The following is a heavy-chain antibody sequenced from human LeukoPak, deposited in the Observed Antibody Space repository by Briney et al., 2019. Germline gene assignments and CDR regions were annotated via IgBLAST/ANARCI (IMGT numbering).Heavy chain of an antibody. CDR1: GYTFTGYY. V-gene: IGHV1-8*02. CDR2: MNPNSGNT. J-gene: IGHJ4*02. D-gene: IGHD6-19*01. Sequence: ASVKVSCKASGYTFTGYYMHWVRQAPGQGLEWMGWMNPNSGNTGYAQKFQGRVTMTRNTSISTAYMELSSLRSEDTAVYYCARALSTSGWDDYWGQGTLVTVSS. CDR3: ARALSTSGWDDY.